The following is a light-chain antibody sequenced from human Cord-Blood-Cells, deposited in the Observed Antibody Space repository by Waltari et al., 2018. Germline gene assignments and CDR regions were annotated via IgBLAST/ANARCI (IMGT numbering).Light chain of an antibody. Sequence: EIVLTQSPATLSLSPGERATLSCGASQSVISSYLAWYQQKPGLEPRLLIYDASGRATGIPDRFSGSGAGTDFTLTISRLEPEDFAVYYCQQYGSSPTFGGGTKVEIK. CDR1: QSVISSY. CDR2: DAS. J-gene: IGKJ4*01. V-gene: IGKV3D-20*01. CDR3: QQYGSSPT.